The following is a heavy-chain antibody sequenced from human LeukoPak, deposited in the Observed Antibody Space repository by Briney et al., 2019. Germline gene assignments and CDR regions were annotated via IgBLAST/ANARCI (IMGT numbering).Heavy chain of an antibody. CDR2: ISGSGGST. CDR1: GFTFSSYA. J-gene: IGHJ4*02. V-gene: IGHV3-23*01. D-gene: IGHD3-9*01. Sequence: GGSLRLSCAASGFTFSSYAMSWVRQAPGKGLEWVSAISGSGGSTYYADSVKGRFTISRDNSKNTLYLQMNSLRAEDTAVYYCARGILTGYYANYYFDYWGQGTLVTVSS. CDR3: ARGILTGYYANYYFDY.